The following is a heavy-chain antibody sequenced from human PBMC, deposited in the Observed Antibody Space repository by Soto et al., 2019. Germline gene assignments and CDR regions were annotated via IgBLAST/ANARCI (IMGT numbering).Heavy chain of an antibody. CDR1: GFTFSSHG. V-gene: IGHV3-33*01. CDR3: ARDCCSDGSCYNDY. CDR2: IWYDGSNK. Sequence: GGSLRLSCEASGFTFSSHGMHWVRQAPGKGLEWVAVIWYDGSNKYYADSVKGRFTISRDSSKSTLYLQMNGLRAEDTAVYYCARDCCSDGSCYNDYWGQGTLVTVSS. D-gene: IGHD2-15*01. J-gene: IGHJ4*02.